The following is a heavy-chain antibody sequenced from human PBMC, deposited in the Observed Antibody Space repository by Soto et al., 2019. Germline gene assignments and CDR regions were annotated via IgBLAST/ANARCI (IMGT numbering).Heavy chain of an antibody. D-gene: IGHD3-10*01. V-gene: IGHV1-18*04. CDR1: GYTFTSYG. Sequence: ASVKVSCKASGYTFTSYGISWVRQAPGQGLEWMGWISAYNGNTNYAQKLQGRVTMTTDTSTSTAYMELRSLRTDDPAVYYCARDLVYYYGSGSPQDYGMDVWGQGTTVTVSS. J-gene: IGHJ6*02. CDR2: ISAYNGNT. CDR3: ARDLVYYYGSGSPQDYGMDV.